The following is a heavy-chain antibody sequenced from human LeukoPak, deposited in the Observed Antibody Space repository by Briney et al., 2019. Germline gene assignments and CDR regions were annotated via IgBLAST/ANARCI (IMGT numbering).Heavy chain of an antibody. J-gene: IGHJ1*01. CDR2: IYYSGST. CDR1: GGSISSSSYY. CDR3: ARSTVRVLEEYFQH. V-gene: IGHV4-39*01. D-gene: IGHD4-17*01. Sequence: PSETLSLTCTVSGGSISSSSYYWGWIRQPPGKGLEWSGSIYYSGSTYYNPSLKSRVTISVDTSKNQFSLKLSSVTAADTAVYYCARSTVRVLEEYFQHWGQGTLVTVSS.